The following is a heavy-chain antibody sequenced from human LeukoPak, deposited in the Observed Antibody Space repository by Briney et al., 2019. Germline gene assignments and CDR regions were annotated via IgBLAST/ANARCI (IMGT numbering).Heavy chain of an antibody. CDR1: GYTFTNYD. J-gene: IGHJ6*03. CDR2: MNPNSGNT. V-gene: IGHV1-8*03. D-gene: IGHD5-18*01. Sequence: ASVKVSCKASGYTFTNYDINWVRQATGQGLEWMGRMNPNSGNTGYAQKFQGRVTITRNTSISTAYMELSSLRSEDTAVYYCARGVDTAMVLNYYYCMDVWGKGTTVTVSS. CDR3: ARGVDTAMVLNYYYCMDV.